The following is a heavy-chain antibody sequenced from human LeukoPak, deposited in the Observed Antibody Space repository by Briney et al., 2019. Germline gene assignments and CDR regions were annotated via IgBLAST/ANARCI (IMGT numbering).Heavy chain of an antibody. V-gene: IGHV3-7*01. CDR1: GFLFSRYW. D-gene: IGHD1-14*01. Sequence: GGSLRLSCAASGFLFSRYWMSWVRQAPGKGLEWVADIKEDGSEKYYVESMKGRFTISRDNVRNSLYLQINSLRAEDTAVYYCARDSFETDIDYWGQGTLVTVSS. CDR3: ARDSFETDIDY. CDR2: IKEDGSEK. J-gene: IGHJ4*02.